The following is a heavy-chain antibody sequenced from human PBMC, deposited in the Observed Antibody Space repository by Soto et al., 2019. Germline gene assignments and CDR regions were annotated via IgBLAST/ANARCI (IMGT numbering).Heavy chain of an antibody. CDR3: AREGAMIVHAFDI. Sequence: GGSLRLSCAASGFTFSSYGMHWVRQAPGKGLEWVAVIWYDGSNKYYADSVKGRFTISRDNSKNTLYLQMNSLRAEDTAVYYCAREGAMIVHAFDIWGQGTMVTVSS. CDR1: GFTFSSYG. CDR2: IWYDGSNK. D-gene: IGHD3-22*01. V-gene: IGHV3-33*01. J-gene: IGHJ3*02.